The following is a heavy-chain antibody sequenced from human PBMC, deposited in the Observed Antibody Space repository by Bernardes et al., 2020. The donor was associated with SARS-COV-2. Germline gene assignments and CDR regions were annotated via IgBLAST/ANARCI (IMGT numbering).Heavy chain of an antibody. CDR3: VRPTGHYIDY. CDR1: GFDFSAYS. Sequence: GGSLRLSCAASGFDFSAYSMNWVRQAPGKGLEWVSYISTSSSTIFHADSVKGRFTISRDNAKNSLYLQMNSLRAEDTAVYYCVRPTGHYIDYWGQGIVVTVSS. CDR2: ISTSSSTI. J-gene: IGHJ4*02. V-gene: IGHV3-48*04.